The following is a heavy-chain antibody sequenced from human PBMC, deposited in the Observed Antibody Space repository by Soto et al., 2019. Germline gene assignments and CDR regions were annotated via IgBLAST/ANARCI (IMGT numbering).Heavy chain of an antibody. CDR1: VFIFSNFG. CDR2: IWYDGINE. Sequence: GGSLRLSCAASVFIFSNFGMHWVRQAPGKGLEWVAVIWYDGINEYYADSVKGRFTISKDNSKNTLYLQMNSLRAEDTAVYYCARDDIPGIAVATYGLDVWGQGTTVTVSS. CDR3: ARDDIPGIAVATYGLDV. D-gene: IGHD6-19*01. J-gene: IGHJ6*02. V-gene: IGHV3-33*01.